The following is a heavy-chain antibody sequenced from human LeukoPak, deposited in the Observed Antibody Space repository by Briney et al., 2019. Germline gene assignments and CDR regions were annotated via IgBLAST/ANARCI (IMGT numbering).Heavy chain of an antibody. CDR1: GGSISSGDYY. Sequence: SETLSLTCTVSGGSISSGDYYWSWIRQPPGKGLEWIGYIYYSGSTYYNPSLKSRVTISVDTSKNQFSLKLSSVTAADTAVYYCARVDYYDSSGYYYSIDYWGQGALVTVSS. J-gene: IGHJ4*02. CDR2: IYYSGST. CDR3: ARVDYYDSSGYYYSIDY. V-gene: IGHV4-30-4*01. D-gene: IGHD3-22*01.